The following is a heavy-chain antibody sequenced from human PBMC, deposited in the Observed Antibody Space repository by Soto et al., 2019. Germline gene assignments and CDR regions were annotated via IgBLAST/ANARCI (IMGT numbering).Heavy chain of an antibody. D-gene: IGHD3-22*01. V-gene: IGHV3-21*01. CDR2: ISPTSEYI. CDR1: GFSFSRHS. CDR3: ARKSYYADSGLYDF. Sequence: GGSLRLSCAASGFSFSRHSMNWVRQAPGKGLEWVSSISPTSEYIYHADSVKGRFTISRDNAENSLYLQMDSLRADDTAVYYCARKSYYADSGLYDFWGQGA. J-gene: IGHJ4*02.